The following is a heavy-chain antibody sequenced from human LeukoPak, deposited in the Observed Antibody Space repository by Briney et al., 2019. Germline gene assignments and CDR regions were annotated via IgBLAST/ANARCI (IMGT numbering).Heavy chain of an antibody. Sequence: SETLSLTCTVSGGSISSGDYYWSWIRQPPGKGLEWIGYIYYSGSTYYNPSLKSRVTISVDTSKNQFSLKLSSVTAADTAVYYCARVNRSTQYYDFWSAKYYFDCWGQGTLVTVSS. J-gene: IGHJ4*02. D-gene: IGHD3-3*01. CDR1: GGSISSGDYY. CDR3: ARVNRSTQYYDFWSAKYYFDC. V-gene: IGHV4-30-4*01. CDR2: IYYSGST.